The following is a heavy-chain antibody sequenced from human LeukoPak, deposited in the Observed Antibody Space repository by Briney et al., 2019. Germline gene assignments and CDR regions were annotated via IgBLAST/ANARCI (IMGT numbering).Heavy chain of an antibody. CDR2: MNPNSGNT. J-gene: IGHJ4*02. CDR1: GYTFTSYD. CDR3: ARDGVTIAVAGKYYFDY. Sequence: ASVKVSCKASGYTFTSYDINWVRQATGQGLEWMGWMNPNSGNTGYAQKFQGRVTMTRNTSISTAYMELSSLRSEDTAVYYCARDGVTIAVAGKYYFDYWGQGTLVTVSS. D-gene: IGHD6-19*01. V-gene: IGHV1-8*01.